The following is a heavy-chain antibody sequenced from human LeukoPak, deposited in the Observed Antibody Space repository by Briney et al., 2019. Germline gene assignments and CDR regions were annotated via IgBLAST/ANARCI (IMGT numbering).Heavy chain of an antibody. J-gene: IGHJ5*02. V-gene: IGHV1-18*01. CDR1: GYTFTSYG. CDR2: ISAYNGNT. Sequence: ASVKVSCKASGYTFTSYGISWVRQAPGQGLEWMGWISAYNGNTNYAQKLQGRVTMTTDTSTSTAHMELRGLRSDDTAVYYCARDQGDYSGWFDPWGQGTLVTVSS. CDR3: ARDQGDYSGWFDP. D-gene: IGHD2-21*01.